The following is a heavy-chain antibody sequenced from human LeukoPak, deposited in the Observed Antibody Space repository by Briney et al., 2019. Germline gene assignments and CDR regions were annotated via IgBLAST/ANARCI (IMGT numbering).Heavy chain of an antibody. CDR3: ASPKATVKVLGYLDI. J-gene: IGHJ3*02. D-gene: IGHD4-17*01. CDR1: GFTFSSYA. Sequence: GGSLRLSCAASGFTFSSYAMSWVRQAPGKGLEWVSAISGRGGSTYYADSVKGRFTISRDNSKNTLYLQMNSLRAEDTAVYYCASPKATVKVLGYLDIWGQGTMVTVSS. CDR2: ISGRGGST. V-gene: IGHV3-23*01.